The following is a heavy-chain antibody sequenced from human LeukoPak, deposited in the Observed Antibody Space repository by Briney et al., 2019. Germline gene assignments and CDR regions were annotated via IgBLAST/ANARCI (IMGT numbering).Heavy chain of an antibody. Sequence: SETLSLTCGVSGDSISSDGHSWSWIRQPPGKGLEWVGYIYHSGAAYHNPSLQSRLALAVETSNNQFSLQLRSVTAADTAVYCCARYREVGATVDYWGQGTLVTVSS. V-gene: IGHV4-30-4*07. CDR1: GDSISSDGHS. CDR3: ARYREVGATVDY. CDR2: IYHSGAA. J-gene: IGHJ4*02. D-gene: IGHD1-26*01.